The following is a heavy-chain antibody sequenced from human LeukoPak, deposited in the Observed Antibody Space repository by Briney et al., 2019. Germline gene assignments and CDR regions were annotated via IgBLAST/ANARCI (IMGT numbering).Heavy chain of an antibody. CDR2: IYYSGST. CDR3: ARRNIVVRGVRSPGGSYFDY. CDR1: GGSISSSSYY. Sequence: SETLSLTCTVSGGSISSSSYYWGWIRQPPGKGLEWIGSIYYSGSTYYNPSLKSRVTISVDTSKNQFSLKLSSVTAADTAVYYCARRNIVVRGVRSPGGSYFDYWGQGTLVTVSS. J-gene: IGHJ4*02. D-gene: IGHD3-10*01. V-gene: IGHV4-39*01.